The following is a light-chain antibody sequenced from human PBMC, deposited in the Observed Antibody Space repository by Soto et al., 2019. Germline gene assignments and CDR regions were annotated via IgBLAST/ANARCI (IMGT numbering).Light chain of an antibody. V-gene: IGKV1-33*01. CDR3: QLYDSLPLLT. CDR2: DAS. Sequence: DIQMTQSPSSLSASVRDRVTITCQASHDISNFLNWYQQRPGKAPNLLIYDASNLQTGVPSRFSGGGSGTHFTLTISSLQPEDVATYYCQLYDSLPLLTFGGGTKVDIK. J-gene: IGKJ4*01. CDR1: HDISNF.